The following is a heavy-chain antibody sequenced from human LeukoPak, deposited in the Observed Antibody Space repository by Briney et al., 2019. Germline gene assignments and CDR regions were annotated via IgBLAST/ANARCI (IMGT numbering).Heavy chain of an antibody. CDR3: AKDMRDWASGSYTFDS. CDR1: GFTFSSYW. J-gene: IGHJ4*02. V-gene: IGHV3-7*03. Sequence: GGSLRLSCAASGFTFSSYWMSWVRQAPGKGLEWVANIKQDGSEKYYVDSVKDRFTISRDNDRKSLYLEMKSLRVEDTALYYCAKDMRDWASGSYTFDSWGQGTLVTVSS. D-gene: IGHD3-10*01. CDR2: IKQDGSEK.